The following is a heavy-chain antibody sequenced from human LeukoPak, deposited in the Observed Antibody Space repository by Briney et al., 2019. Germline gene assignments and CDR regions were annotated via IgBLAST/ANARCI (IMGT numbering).Heavy chain of an antibody. Sequence: PGGSLRLSCAASEFIFSMYAMSWVRQAPGKGLEWVSAISGGGGGTYYADFVKGRFTISRDNSKNTLYLQMNRLRAGDTAVYFCAKDLRVDSSGLDFWGQGTLVTVSS. CDR3: AKDLRVDSSGLDF. CDR1: EFIFSMYA. V-gene: IGHV3-23*01. D-gene: IGHD3-22*01. J-gene: IGHJ4*02. CDR2: ISGGGGGT.